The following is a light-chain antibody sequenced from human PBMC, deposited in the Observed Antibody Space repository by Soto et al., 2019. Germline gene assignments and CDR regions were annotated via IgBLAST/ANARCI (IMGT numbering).Light chain of an antibody. CDR1: QSVSTSY. CDR3: QQYGSSPRT. CDR2: GAS. J-gene: IGKJ1*01. Sequence: EIVLTQSPGTLSLSPGERATLSCRASQSVSTSYLAWYQQKTGRAPRLLIYGASSRATGIPDRFSGSGSGTDFTLTISRLEPEDFAVYYCQQYGSSPRTFGQGTK. V-gene: IGKV3-20*01.